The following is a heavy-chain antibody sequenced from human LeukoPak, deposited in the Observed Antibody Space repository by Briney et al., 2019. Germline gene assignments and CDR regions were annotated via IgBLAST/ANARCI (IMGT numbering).Heavy chain of an antibody. V-gene: IGHV1-2*02. CDR1: GYTFTGYY. D-gene: IGHD4-17*01. Sequence: ASVKVSCKASGYTFTGYYMHWVRQAPGQGLEWMGWINPNSGGTNYAQKFQGRVTMTRDTSISTAYMEPSRLRSDDTAVYYCARGYDYGDYVSTWGQGTLVTVSS. J-gene: IGHJ5*02. CDR2: INPNSGGT. CDR3: ARGYDYGDYVST.